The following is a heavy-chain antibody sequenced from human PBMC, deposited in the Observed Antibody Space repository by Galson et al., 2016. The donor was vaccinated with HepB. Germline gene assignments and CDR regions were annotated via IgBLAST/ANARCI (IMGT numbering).Heavy chain of an antibody. CDR2: VHSSGNR. CDR1: DESITTHY. Sequence: SETLSLTCDVSDESITTHYWSWIRQSPGEGLEWLGYVHSSGNRQYNPSLMSRVTMSLDTSGSRFALRLRSVTAADTAVYFCARGTMFSCKWSFDSWGQGALVTVSS. CDR3: ARGTMFSCKWSFDS. V-gene: IGHV4-59*11. D-gene: IGHD2-15*01. J-gene: IGHJ4*02.